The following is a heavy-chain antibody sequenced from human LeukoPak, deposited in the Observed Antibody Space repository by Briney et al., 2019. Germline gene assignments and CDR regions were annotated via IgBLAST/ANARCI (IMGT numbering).Heavy chain of an antibody. J-gene: IGHJ4*02. D-gene: IGHD4-17*01. CDR3: AKDTYGDYGADY. CDR1: GFTFSSSA. CDR2: ISGSGGSR. Sequence: GGTLRLSRAASGFTFSSSAMSCVRQAPGKGLEWVAAISGSGGSRYYADSVKGRFTISRDNSKNTLYLQMNSLRAEDTAVYYCAKDTYGDYGADYWGQGTLVTVSS. V-gene: IGHV3-23*01.